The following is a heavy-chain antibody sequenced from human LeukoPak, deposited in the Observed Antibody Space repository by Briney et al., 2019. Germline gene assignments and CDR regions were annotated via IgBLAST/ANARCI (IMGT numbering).Heavy chain of an antibody. CDR2: ISSSSSYI. V-gene: IGHV3-21*01. CDR3: AREDSYSSGWYDY. CDR1: GSTSSGYS. D-gene: IGHD6-19*01. J-gene: IGHJ4*02. Sequence: PGGSLRLSCAASGSTSSGYSMNWVRQAPGKGLEWVSSISSSSSYIYYADSVKGRFTISRDNAKNSLYLQMNSLRAEDTAVYYCAREDSYSSGWYDYWGQGTLVTVSS.